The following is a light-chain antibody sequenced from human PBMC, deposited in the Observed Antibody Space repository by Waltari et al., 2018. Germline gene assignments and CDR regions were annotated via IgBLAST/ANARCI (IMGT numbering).Light chain of an antibody. CDR1: QSINSY. V-gene: IGKV1-39*01. CDR2: GTS. J-gene: IGKJ2*01. CDR3: QQTYTTPYT. Sequence: DIQLTQSPSSLSASPRDRVTITCRASQSINSYLNWYQQKPGKAPKLLIYGTSSLQSGVPSRFSGSGSGTDFSLTINSLQPEDFAAYYCQQTYTTPYTFGQGTKLEIE.